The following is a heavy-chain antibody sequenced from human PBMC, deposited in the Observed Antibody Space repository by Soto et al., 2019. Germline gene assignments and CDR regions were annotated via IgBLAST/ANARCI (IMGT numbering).Heavy chain of an antibody. CDR1: GYTFTSYG. D-gene: IGHD6-19*01. J-gene: IGHJ4*02. CDR2: ISAYNGNT. Sequence: ASVKVSCKASGYTFTSYGISWVRQAPGQGLEWMGWISAYNGNTNYAQKLQGRVTMTTGTSTSTAYMELRSLRSDDTAVYYCARDLNSSGWYSLVYYFDDWGQGTLVTVSS. CDR3: ARDLNSSGWYSLVYYFDD. V-gene: IGHV1-18*01.